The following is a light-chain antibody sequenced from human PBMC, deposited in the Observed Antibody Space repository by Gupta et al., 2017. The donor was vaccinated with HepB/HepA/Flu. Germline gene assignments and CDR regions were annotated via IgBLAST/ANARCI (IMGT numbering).Light chain of an antibody. CDR3: QSYDSSLSASV. V-gene: IGLV1-40*01. CDR2: DDN. J-gene: IGLJ3*02. Sequence: QSVLTQPPSVSGAPGQRVTISCTGRSSNIGAGYDVHWYQQLPGTAPRLLIYDDNNRPSGVPDRFSGSTSGTSASLAITGLQAEDESDYYCQSYDSSLSASVFGGGTKLTVL. CDR1: SSNIGAGYD.